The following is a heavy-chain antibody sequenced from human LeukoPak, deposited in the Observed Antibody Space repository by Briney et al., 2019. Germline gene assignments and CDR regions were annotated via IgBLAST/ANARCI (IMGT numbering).Heavy chain of an antibody. Sequence: SETLSLTCTVSGGSISSYYWSWIRQPPGKGLEWIGYIYYSGSTNYNPSLKSRVTISVDTSKNQFSLKLSSVTAADTAVYYCARDHYGDYADYWGQGTLVTVSS. CDR3: ARDHYGDYADY. CDR2: IYYSGST. V-gene: IGHV4-59*01. D-gene: IGHD4-17*01. CDR1: GGSISSYY. J-gene: IGHJ4*02.